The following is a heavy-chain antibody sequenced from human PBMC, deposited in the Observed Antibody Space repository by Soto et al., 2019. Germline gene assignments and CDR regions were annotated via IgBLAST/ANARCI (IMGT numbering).Heavy chain of an antibody. CDR1: GFTVSSNY. CDR3: ARDGLYYYGSGSYRPMDV. D-gene: IGHD3-10*01. J-gene: IGHJ6*03. Sequence: PGGSLRLSCAASGFTVSSNYMSWVRQAPGKGLEWVSVIYSGGSTYYADSVKGRFTISRHNSKNTLYLQMNSLRAEDTAVYYCARDGLYYYGSGSYRPMDVWGKGTTVTVSS. V-gene: IGHV3-53*04. CDR2: IYSGGST.